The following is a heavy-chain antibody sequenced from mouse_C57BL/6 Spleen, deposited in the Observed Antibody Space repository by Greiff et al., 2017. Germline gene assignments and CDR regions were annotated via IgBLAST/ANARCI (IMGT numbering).Heavy chain of an antibody. CDR3: TSSNYYYAMDD. J-gene: IGHJ4*01. D-gene: IGHD2-5*01. CDR1: GYTFTSYW. CDR2: IHPNSGST. Sequence: QVQLQQPGAELVKPGASVKLSCKASGYTFTSYWMHWVKQRPGQGLEWIGMIHPNSGSTNYNEKFKSKATLTVDKSSSTAYMQLSSLTSEDSAVYCCTSSNYYYAMDDWGKGTSGTVSS. V-gene: IGHV1-64*01.